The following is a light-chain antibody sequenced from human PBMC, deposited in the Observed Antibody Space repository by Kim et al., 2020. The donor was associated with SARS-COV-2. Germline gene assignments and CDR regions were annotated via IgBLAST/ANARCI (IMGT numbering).Light chain of an antibody. V-gene: IGLV6-57*03. Sequence: GQTVTTSCTHSRGSIASNYVQWYQQRPGSAPTTVIYEDNQSPSGVPDRFSGSIDSSSNSASLTISGLKTEDEADYYCQSYDSSIVVFGGGTQLTVL. CDR1: RGSIASNY. J-gene: IGLJ2*01. CDR3: QSYDSSIVV. CDR2: EDN.